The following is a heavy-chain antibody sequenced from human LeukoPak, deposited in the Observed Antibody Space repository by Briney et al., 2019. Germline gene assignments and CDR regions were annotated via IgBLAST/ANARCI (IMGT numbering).Heavy chain of an antibody. CDR1: GYTFTGYY. D-gene: IGHD6-19*01. CDR2: INPNSGGT. V-gene: IGHV1-2*06. J-gene: IGHJ4*02. CDR3: ARDKYSSGWYIDY. Sequence: ASVKVSCKASGYTFTGYYMHWVRQAPGQGLEWMGRINPNSGGTNYAQKFQGRVTMTRDTSTSTVYMELSSLRSEDTAVYYCARDKYSSGWYIDYWGQGTLVTVSS.